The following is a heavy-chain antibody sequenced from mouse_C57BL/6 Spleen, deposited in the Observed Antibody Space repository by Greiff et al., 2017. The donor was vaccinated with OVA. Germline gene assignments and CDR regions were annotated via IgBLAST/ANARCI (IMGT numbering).Heavy chain of an antibody. CDR3: ARWDDYDLTAAMDY. J-gene: IGHJ4*01. CDR1: GFTFTDYY. V-gene: IGHV7-3*01. D-gene: IGHD2-4*01. Sequence: EVHLVESGGGLVQPGGSLSLSCAASGFTFTDYYMSWVRQPPGKALEWLGFIRNKANGYTTEYSASVKGRFTISRDNSQSILYLQMNALRAEDSATYYCARWDDYDLTAAMDYWGQGTSVTVSS. CDR2: IRNKANGYTT.